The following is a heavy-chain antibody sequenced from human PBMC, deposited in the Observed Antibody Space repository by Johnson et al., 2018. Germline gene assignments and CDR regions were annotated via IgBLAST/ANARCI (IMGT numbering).Heavy chain of an antibody. CDR2: INSFGQK. CDR3: PIRSGNKPASREIVY. Sequence: EVQLVESGGGLIQPGESLRLSCAVSGFGVNTKYMSWVRQAPGKGLEWVSLINSFGQKGYTDSVKGPFTISRDNSNNTLYLQMNSMSAEDTAINYFPIRSGNKPASREIVYWGQGTRGNVSS. CDR1: GFGVNTKY. D-gene: IGHD2-15*01. V-gene: IGHV3-53*01. J-gene: IGHJ4*02.